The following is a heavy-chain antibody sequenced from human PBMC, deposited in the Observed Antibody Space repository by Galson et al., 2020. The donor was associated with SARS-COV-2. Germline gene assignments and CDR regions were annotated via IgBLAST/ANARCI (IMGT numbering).Heavy chain of an antibody. J-gene: IGHJ4*02. CDR2: ISYDGSNK. CDR1: GFTFSSYA. CDR3: ASSLLLYFDY. D-gene: IGHD2-15*01. V-gene: IGHV3-30*04. Sequence: GASLKISCAASGFTFSSYAMHWVRQAPGKGLEWVAVISYDGSNKYYADSVKGRFTISRDNSKNTLYLQMNSLRAEDTAVYYCASSLLLYFDYWGQGTLVTVSS.